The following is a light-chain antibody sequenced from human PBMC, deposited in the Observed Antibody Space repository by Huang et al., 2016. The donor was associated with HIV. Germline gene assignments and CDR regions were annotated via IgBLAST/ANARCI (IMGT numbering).Light chain of an antibody. J-gene: IGKJ5*01. CDR1: QDISTN. CDR2: AAS. CDR3: QQLDTYPIT. V-gene: IGKV1-9*01. Sequence: IQLTQSPSSLSASVGDRVTITCRASQDISTNLACYQQKPGKPPKVLIYAASTLQSGVPSRFSGSTSGTYFSLTITNLQSEDFATYYCQQLDTYPITFGQGTRLDIK.